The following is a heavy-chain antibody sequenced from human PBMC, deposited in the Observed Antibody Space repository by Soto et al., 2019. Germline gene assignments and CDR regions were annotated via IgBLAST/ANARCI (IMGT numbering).Heavy chain of an antibody. J-gene: IGHJ5*02. V-gene: IGHV3-66*01. CDR1: GFTVSSNY. D-gene: IGHD6-13*01. CDR3: ARDSPYSSSWYDLNWFDP. Sequence: GGSLRLSCAASGFTVSSNYMSWVRQAPGKGLEWVSVIYSGGSTYYADSVKGRFTISRDNSKNTLYLQMNSLRAEDTAVYYCARDSPYSSSWYDLNWFDPWGQGT. CDR2: IYSGGST.